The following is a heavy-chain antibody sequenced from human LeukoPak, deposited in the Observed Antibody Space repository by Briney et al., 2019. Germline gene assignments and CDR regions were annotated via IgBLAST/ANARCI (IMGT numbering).Heavy chain of an antibody. J-gene: IGHJ5*02. CDR1: GGSISSSSYY. V-gene: IGHV4-39*07. CDR3: AREATYYYDRSGYYYGDWFDP. D-gene: IGHD3-22*01. Sequence: KTSETLSLTCTVSGGSISSSSYYWGWIRQPPGKGLEWIGSIYYSGSTNYNPSLKSRVTISVDTSKNQFSLKLSSVTAADTAVYYCAREATYYYDRSGYYYGDWFDPWGQGTLVTVSS. CDR2: IYYSGST.